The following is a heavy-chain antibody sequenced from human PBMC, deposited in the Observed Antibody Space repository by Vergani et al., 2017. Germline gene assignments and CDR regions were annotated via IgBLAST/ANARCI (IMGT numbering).Heavy chain of an antibody. J-gene: IGHJ6*02. Sequence: QVQLVQSGAEVKKPGASVTVSCKASGYTFTGYYMHWVRQAPGQGLGWMGWINPNSGGTNYAQKFQGWVTMTRATSISTASMELSRLRSDDTAVYYCASGELGGIAAADDYGMDVWGQGTTVTVSS. CDR3: ASGELGGIAAADDYGMDV. D-gene: IGHD6-13*01. V-gene: IGHV1-2*04. CDR2: INPNSGGT. CDR1: GYTFTGYY.